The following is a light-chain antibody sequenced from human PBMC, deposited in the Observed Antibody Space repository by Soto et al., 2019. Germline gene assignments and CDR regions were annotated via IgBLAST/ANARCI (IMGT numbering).Light chain of an antibody. V-gene: IGKV3-11*01. CDR2: DAS. CDR3: QHRSNWPET. J-gene: IGKJ1*01. CDR1: QSVRSS. Sequence: IVLTQSPATLSLSPGARATLSCRASQSVRSSLVWYQQQPGQAPRLLIYDASNRATGIPARFSGSGSGTDFTLTISSLGPKAFSVYYCQHRSNWPETFGQGTKVDIK.